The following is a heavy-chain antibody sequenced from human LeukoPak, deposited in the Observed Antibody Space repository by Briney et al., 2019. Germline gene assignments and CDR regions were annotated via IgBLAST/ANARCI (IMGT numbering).Heavy chain of an antibody. CDR1: GFTFSSYW. CDR2: INSDGSNT. V-gene: IGHV3-74*01. J-gene: IGHJ4*02. Sequence: PGGSLRLSCAASGFTFSSYWMHWVRQAPGKGLVWVSRINSDGSNTSYADSVKSRFTISRDNAKNTLYLQMNSLRAEDTAVYYCARGGYNPLYYFQSWGQGTLVTASS. D-gene: IGHD5-24*01. CDR3: ARGGYNPLYYFQS.